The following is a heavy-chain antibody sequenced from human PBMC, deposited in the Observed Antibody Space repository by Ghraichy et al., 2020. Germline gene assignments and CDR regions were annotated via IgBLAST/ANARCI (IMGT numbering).Heavy chain of an antibody. CDR3: VRGPHNYGMDV. V-gene: IGHV4-34*01. CDR2: INHSGST. CDR1: GGSFSGYY. Sequence: SETLSLTCAVYGGSFSGYYWSWIRQPPGKGLEWIGEINHSGSTNYNPSLKSRVTVSVDTSMNQFSLKLSSVTAADTAVYYCVRGPHNYGMDVWGQGTTVTVSS. J-gene: IGHJ6*02.